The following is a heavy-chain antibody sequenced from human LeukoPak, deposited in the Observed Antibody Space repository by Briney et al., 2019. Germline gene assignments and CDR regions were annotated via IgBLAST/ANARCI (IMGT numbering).Heavy chain of an antibody. Sequence: GGSLRLSCAASGFTFSSYSMNWVRQAPGKGLEWVSSIGSSSGYIYYGGSVKGLFTISRDNPKNSLHLQMNSLRAEDTAVYYCARSPTADYWGQGTLVTVSS. V-gene: IGHV3-21*01. J-gene: IGHJ4*02. CDR3: ARSPTADY. CDR1: GFTFSSYS. CDR2: IGSSSGYI.